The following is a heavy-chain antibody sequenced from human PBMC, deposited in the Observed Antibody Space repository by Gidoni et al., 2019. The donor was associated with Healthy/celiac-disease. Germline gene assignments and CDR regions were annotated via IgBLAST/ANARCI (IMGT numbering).Heavy chain of an antibody. J-gene: IGHJ4*02. D-gene: IGHD1-26*01. V-gene: IGHV3-23*01. Sequence: EVQLLESGGGLVRPGGSLRLSCAASGFTFRSYAMSWVRQAQGKGLEWVSAISGSGGSTYYADSVKGRFTISRDNAKNTLYLQMNSLRAEDTAVYYCAKDALSGSYYDLVFDYWGQGTLVTVSS. CDR2: ISGSGGST. CDR3: AKDALSGSYYDLVFDY. CDR1: GFTFRSYA.